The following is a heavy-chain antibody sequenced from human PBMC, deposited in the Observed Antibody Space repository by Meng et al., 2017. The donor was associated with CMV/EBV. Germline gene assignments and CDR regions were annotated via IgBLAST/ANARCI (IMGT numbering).Heavy chain of an antibody. CDR2: IYWNDDK. D-gene: IGHD3-16*01. J-gene: IGHJ4*02. Sequence: TCTFSGCSLSTSGVGVGWIRQPPGKALEWLALIYWNDDKRYSPSLKSRLTITKDTSKNQVVLTMTNMDPVDTATYYCAHSKDWGFFDYWGQGTLVTVSS. CDR1: GCSLSTSGVG. CDR3: AHSKDWGFFDY. V-gene: IGHV2-5*01.